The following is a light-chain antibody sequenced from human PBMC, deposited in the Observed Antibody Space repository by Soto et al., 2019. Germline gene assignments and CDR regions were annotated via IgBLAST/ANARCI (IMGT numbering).Light chain of an antibody. Sequence: DIQMTQSPSSLSASVGDRVTISCQASQDISNYLNWYQQKPGKAPKLLIYDASNLETGVPSSFSGSGSGTDFTFTISSMQPEDIATYYCQQYDNVPRTVGPGTKGEIK. J-gene: IGKJ1*01. V-gene: IGKV1-33*01. CDR3: QQYDNVPRT. CDR2: DAS. CDR1: QDISNY.